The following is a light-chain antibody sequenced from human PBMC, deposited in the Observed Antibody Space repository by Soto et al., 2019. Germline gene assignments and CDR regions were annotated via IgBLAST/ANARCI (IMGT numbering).Light chain of an antibody. V-gene: IGLV2-14*01. CDR2: EVS. CDR1: SSDVGGYNY. J-gene: IGLJ2*01. CDR3: SSYTSRRVV. Sequence: QSALTQPASVSGSPGQSITISCTGTSSDVGGYNYVSWYQQHPGKAPKLMIYEVSNRPSGVSKRFSGSKSGNTASLTISGLQAADEADYYCSSYTSRRVVFGGGTKVTVL.